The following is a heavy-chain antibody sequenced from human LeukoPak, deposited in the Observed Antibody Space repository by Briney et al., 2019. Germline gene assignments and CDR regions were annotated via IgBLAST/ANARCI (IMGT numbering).Heavy chain of an antibody. J-gene: IGHJ5*02. D-gene: IGHD2-15*01. CDR2: INHSGRT. CDR1: GGSFSGYY. CDR3: ARVDGSCAGGSCPSGNWFDP. Sequence: PSETLSLTCAVYGGSFSGYYWSWIRQPPGKGPEWIGEINHSGRTNYNPSLKSRVTISLDTSKNHFSLKLSSVTAADTAVYYCARVDGSCAGGSCPSGNWFDPWGQGTLVTVSS. V-gene: IGHV4-34*01.